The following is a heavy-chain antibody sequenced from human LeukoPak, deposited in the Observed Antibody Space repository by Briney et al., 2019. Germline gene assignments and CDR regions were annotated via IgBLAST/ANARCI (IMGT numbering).Heavy chain of an antibody. CDR3: VRNIVGATWVDY. D-gene: IGHD1-26*01. J-gene: IGHJ4*02. CDR1: GYSFTDYY. V-gene: IGHV1-2*02. CDR2: IHPNSGGT. Sequence: ASVKVSFKASGYSFTDYYIHWVRLAPGQGLEWMGWIHPNSGGTNYAQKFQDRVTMTRDTSISTAYMELSRLRSDDTAVSYCVRNIVGATWVDYWGQGTLVTVSS.